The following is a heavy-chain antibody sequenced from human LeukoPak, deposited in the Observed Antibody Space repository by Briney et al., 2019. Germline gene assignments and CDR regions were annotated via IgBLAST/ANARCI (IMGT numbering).Heavy chain of an antibody. Sequence: ASVKVSCKASGYTFTGYYMHWVRQAPGQGLEWMGRINPNSGGTSYAQKFQGRVTMTRDTSISTAYMELSRLRSDDTAVYYCARESCTNGVCYTYYFQHWGQGTLVTVSS. CDR1: GYTFTGYY. CDR3: ARESCTNGVCYTYYFQH. D-gene: IGHD2-8*01. V-gene: IGHV1-2*06. CDR2: INPNSGGT. J-gene: IGHJ1*01.